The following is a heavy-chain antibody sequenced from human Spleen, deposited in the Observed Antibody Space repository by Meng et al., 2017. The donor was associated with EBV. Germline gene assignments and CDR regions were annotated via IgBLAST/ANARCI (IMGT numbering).Heavy chain of an antibody. V-gene: IGHV3-74*03. CDR3: ARDLVGEYDF. D-gene: IGHD2/OR15-2a*01. CDR1: GFTFSSYW. J-gene: IGHJ4*02. CDR2: INEHGSIT. Sequence: EVQVVESGGGLIQPGGSLRLSFAASGFTFSSYWMHWVRQAPGKGPVWVSRINEHGSITTYADSVNGRFTISRDNAKDMLYLQMNSLRDEDTAIYYCARDLVGEYDFWGQGTLVTVSS.